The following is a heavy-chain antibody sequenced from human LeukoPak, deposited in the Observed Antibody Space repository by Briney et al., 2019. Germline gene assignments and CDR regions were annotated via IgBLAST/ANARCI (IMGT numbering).Heavy chain of an antibody. CDR1: GYTFTGYY. D-gene: IGHD3-22*01. J-gene: IGHJ4*02. Sequence: ASLKVSCKASGYTFTGYYMHWVRQAPGQGLEWMGWINPNSGGTNYAQKFQGRVTMTRDTSISTAYMELSRLRSDDTAVYYCASSDSSGYSPPFYWGQGTLVTVSS. CDR2: INPNSGGT. CDR3: ASSDSSGYSPPFY. V-gene: IGHV1-2*02.